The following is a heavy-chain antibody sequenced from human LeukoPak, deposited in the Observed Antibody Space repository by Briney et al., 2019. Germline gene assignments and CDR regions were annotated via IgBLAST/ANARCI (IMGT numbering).Heavy chain of an antibody. CDR3: ARGYKYGYGTFDY. D-gene: IGHD5-18*01. CDR2: VYPDDSDT. J-gene: IGHJ4*02. Sequence: GESLKISCKGSGYSFTSYWIGWARQMPGKGLEWMGIVYPDDSDTITSPSFQGQVTISADKSINTAYLQWSSLKASDTAMYYCARGYKYGYGTFDYWGQGTLITVSS. CDR1: GYSFTSYW. V-gene: IGHV5-51*01.